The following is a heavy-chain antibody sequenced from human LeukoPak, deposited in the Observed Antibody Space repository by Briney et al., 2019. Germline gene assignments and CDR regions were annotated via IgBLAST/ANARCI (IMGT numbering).Heavy chain of an antibody. V-gene: IGHV3-21*01. CDR1: GFTFSSYS. J-gene: IGHJ5*02. D-gene: IGHD5-24*01. Sequence: PGGSLRLSCAASGFTFSSYSMSWVRQAPGKGLEWVSSISSSSSYIYYADSVKGRFTIARDNAKNSLYLQMNSRRAEDTAVYYCARGPMAVPLDPWGQGTLVTVSS. CDR2: ISSSSSYI. CDR3: ARGPMAVPLDP.